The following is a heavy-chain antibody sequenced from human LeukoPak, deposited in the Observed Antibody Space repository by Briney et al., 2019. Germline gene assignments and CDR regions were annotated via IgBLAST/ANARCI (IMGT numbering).Heavy chain of an antibody. J-gene: IGHJ4*02. D-gene: IGHD5-12*01. Sequence: ASVTVSFKASGGTFIIYAISWVRQAPGQGREWMGGIIPIFGTANYAQKFQGRVTITTDESTSTAYMELSSLRSEDTAVYYCASPSGYDSYFDYWGQGTLVTVSS. CDR3: ASPSGYDSYFDY. CDR2: IIPIFGTA. V-gene: IGHV1-69*05. CDR1: GGTFIIYA.